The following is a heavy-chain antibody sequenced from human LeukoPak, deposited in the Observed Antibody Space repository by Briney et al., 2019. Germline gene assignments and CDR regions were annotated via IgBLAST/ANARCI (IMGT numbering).Heavy chain of an antibody. D-gene: IGHD2-2*01. CDR3: AKATGSTNYFHGMDV. Sequence: GGSLRLSCGASGFTFNTYAMNWVRQAPGKGLEWVSGIFASGSNTYYAESVKGRFTISRDNSRSTLYLQMNSLRAEDTAIYYCAKATGSTNYFHGMDVWGHGTTVTVFS. J-gene: IGHJ6*02. CDR1: GFTFNTYA. CDR2: IFASGSNT. V-gene: IGHV3-23*01.